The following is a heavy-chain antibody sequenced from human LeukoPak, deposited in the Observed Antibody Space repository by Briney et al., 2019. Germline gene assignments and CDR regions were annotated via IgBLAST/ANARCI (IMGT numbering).Heavy chain of an antibody. CDR2: ISSSGSTI. CDR1: GFTFSDYY. D-gene: IGHD4/OR15-4a*01. J-gene: IGHJ3*02. Sequence: GGSLRLSCAASGFTFSDYYMSWIRQAPGKGLECVSYISSSGSTIYYADSVKGRFTISRDNAKNSLYLQMNSLRAEDTAVYYCAAPSPGLTFDIWGQGTMVTVSS. CDR3: AAPSPGLTFDI. V-gene: IGHV3-11*04.